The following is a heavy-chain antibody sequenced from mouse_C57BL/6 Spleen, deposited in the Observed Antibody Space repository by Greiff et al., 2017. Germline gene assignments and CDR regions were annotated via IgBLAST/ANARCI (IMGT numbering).Heavy chain of an antibody. J-gene: IGHJ4*01. CDR3: ARRAGSGAMDY. CDR2: INPNNGGT. Sequence: EVQLQQSGPELVKPGASVKISCKASGYTFTDYYMNWVKQSHGKSLEWIGDINPNNGGTSYNQKLKGKATLTVDKSSSTAFMELRSLTSEDSAVYYCARRAGSGAMDYWGQGTSVTVSS. CDR1: GYTFTDYY. V-gene: IGHV1-26*01. D-gene: IGHD3-3*01.